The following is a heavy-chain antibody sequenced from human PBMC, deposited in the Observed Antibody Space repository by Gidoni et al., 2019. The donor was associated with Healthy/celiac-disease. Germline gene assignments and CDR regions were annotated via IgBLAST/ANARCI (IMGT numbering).Heavy chain of an antibody. V-gene: IGHV1-3*01. Sequence: QVQLVQSGAEVKKPGASVTVSCKASGYTFTSYAMHWVRQAPGQRLEWMGWINAGNGNTKYSQKFQGRVTITRDTSASTAYMELSSLRSEDTAVYYCARVGGSGDTNFDYWGQGTLVTVSS. J-gene: IGHJ4*02. CDR1: GYTFTSYA. CDR3: ARVGGSGDTNFDY. CDR2: INAGNGNT. D-gene: IGHD3-10*01.